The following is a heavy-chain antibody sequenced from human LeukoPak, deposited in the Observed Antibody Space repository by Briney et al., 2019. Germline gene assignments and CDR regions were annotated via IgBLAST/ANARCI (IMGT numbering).Heavy chain of an antibody. V-gene: IGHV3-23*01. CDR3: ARIPRDRLFLDY. D-gene: IGHD3-22*01. CDR1: GFTFSSYA. CDR2: ISGSGGST. J-gene: IGHJ4*02. Sequence: GGSLRLSCAASGFTFSSYAMSWVRQAPGKGLEWVSAISGSGGSTYYADSVKGRFTISRDNAKNSLYLQMNSLRDEDTAVYYCARIPRDRLFLDYWGQGTLVTVSS.